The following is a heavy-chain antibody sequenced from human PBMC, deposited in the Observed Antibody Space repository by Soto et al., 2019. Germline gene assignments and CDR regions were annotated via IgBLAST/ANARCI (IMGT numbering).Heavy chain of an antibody. CDR3: AKVGEDDGWYLRFDY. V-gene: IGHV3-23*01. CDR2: ISGSGGST. Sequence: GGSLRLSCAASGFTFSSYAMSWVRQAPGKGLEWVSAISGSGGSTYYADSVKGRFTISRDNSKNTLYLQMNSLRAEDTAVYYCAKVGEDDGWYLRFDYWGQGTLVTVSS. CDR1: GFTFSSYA. J-gene: IGHJ4*02. D-gene: IGHD6-19*01.